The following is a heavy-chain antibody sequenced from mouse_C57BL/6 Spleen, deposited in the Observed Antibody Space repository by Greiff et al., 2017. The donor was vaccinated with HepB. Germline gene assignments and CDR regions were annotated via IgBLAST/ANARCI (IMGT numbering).Heavy chain of an antibody. CDR2: ISYDGSN. J-gene: IGHJ1*03. CDR3: ARTTFSYWYFDV. D-gene: IGHD2-12*01. Sequence: DVQLQESGPGLVKPSQSLSLTCSVTGYSITSGYYWNWIRQFPGNKLEWMGYISYDGSNNYNPSLKNRISITRDTSKNQFFLKLNSVTTEDTATYYCARTTFSYWYFDVWGTGTTVTVSS. CDR1: GYSITSGYY. V-gene: IGHV3-6*01.